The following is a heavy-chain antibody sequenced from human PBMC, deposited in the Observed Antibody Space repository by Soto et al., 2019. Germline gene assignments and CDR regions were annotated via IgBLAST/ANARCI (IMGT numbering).Heavy chain of an antibody. CDR3: ARVAYVDEAYDY. D-gene: IGHD2-21*01. J-gene: IGHJ4*02. CDR1: GFTFSSYW. V-gene: IGHV3-74*01. CDR2: INSDGSST. Sequence: GGSLRLSCAASGFTFSSYWMHWVRQAPGKGLVWVSRINSDGSSTSYADSVKGRFTISRDNAKNTLYLQMDSLRAEDTAVYYCARVAYVDEAYDYWGQGTLVTVSS.